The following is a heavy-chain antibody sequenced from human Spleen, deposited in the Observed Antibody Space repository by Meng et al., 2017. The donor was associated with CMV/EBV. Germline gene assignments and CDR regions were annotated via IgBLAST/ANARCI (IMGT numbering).Heavy chain of an antibody. Sequence: SETLSLTCTVSGGSISASTYYWGWIRQPPGKGLEGIGTIYFTGSTYYTPSLKSRVTISVDTSKNHFSLKLSSVTAADTAVYYCARTLPDYYDSSGSDAFGIWGQGTLVTVSS. D-gene: IGHD3-22*01. V-gene: IGHV4-39*07. CDR2: IYFTGST. CDR1: GGSISASTYY. CDR3: ARTLPDYYDSSGSDAFGI. J-gene: IGHJ3*02.